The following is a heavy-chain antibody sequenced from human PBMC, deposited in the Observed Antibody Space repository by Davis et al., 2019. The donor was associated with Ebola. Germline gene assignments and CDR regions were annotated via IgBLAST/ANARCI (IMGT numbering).Heavy chain of an antibody. D-gene: IGHD5-12*01. CDR2: ISRSSSTI. J-gene: IGHJ4*02. CDR3: ARDSGGYDY. CDR1: GFTFSSYS. Sequence: GESLKISCAASGFTFSSYSMNWVRQAPGKGLEWVSYISRSSSTIYYAGSVKGRFTISRDNAKNSLYLQMNSLRAEDTAVYYCARDSGGYDYWGQGTLVTVSS. V-gene: IGHV3-48*04.